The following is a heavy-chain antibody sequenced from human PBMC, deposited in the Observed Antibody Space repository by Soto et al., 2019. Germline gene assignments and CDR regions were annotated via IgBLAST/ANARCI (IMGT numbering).Heavy chain of an antibody. V-gene: IGHV1-69*02. CDR1: GGTFSSYT. CDR2: IIPILGIA. J-gene: IGHJ4*02. CDR3: ARAHRCSGGSCYADY. Sequence: ASLRGSCKASGGTFSSYTISWVLQAPGQGLEWMGRIIPILGIANYAQKFQGRVTITADKSTSTAYMELSSLRSEDTAVYYCARAHRCSGGSCYADYWGQGTLVTVSS. D-gene: IGHD2-15*01.